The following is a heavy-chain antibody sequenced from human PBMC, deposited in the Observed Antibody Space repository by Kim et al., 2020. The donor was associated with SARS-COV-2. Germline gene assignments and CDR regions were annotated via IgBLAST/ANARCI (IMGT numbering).Heavy chain of an antibody. CDR1: GFSFSDYY. CDR3: VREPIN. Sequence: GGSLRLSCAASGFSFSDYYMTWIRQAPGKGLEWVAYLNSDGSSTDYADSVNGRFTISRHSAKRSVSLQMNSLTPEDTAVYYCVREPINWGQGTLVTVSS. J-gene: IGHJ4*02. CDR2: LNSDGSST. V-gene: IGHV3-11*01.